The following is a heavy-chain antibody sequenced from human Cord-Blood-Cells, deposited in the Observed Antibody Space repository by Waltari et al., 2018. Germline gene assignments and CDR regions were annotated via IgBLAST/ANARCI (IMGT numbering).Heavy chain of an antibody. D-gene: IGHD2-15*01. V-gene: IGHV5-51*01. Sequence: EVQLVQSGAAVKKPGGSLKISCTGSGYSFTSYWIGWLRQLPANGLEWMGIIYPGDSDTRYSPSFQGQVTISADKSISTAYLQWSSLKASDTAMYYCARQVQDCSGGSCYSGYFDYWGQGTLVTVSS. J-gene: IGHJ4*02. CDR1: GYSFTSYW. CDR2: IYPGDSDT. CDR3: ARQVQDCSGGSCYSGYFDY.